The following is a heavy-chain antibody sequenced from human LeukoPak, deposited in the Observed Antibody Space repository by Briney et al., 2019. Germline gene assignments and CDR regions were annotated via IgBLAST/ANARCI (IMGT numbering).Heavy chain of an antibody. Sequence: PGGSLRLSCAASGFTFRNYNMNWVRQAPGKGLEWVSSIDSSSSYVYYADSVRGRLTISRDNAKNSLSLQMNSLSAEDTAVYYCARDPNLVRDDYFDYWGQGTLVTVSS. J-gene: IGHJ4*02. D-gene: IGHD2-8*01. V-gene: IGHV3-21*01. CDR2: IDSSSSYV. CDR1: GFTFRNYN. CDR3: ARDPNLVRDDYFDY.